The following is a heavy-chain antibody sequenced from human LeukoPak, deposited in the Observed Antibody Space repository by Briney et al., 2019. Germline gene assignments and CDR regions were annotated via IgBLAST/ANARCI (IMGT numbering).Heavy chain of an antibody. V-gene: IGHV3-21*01. Sequence: GGSLRLSCAASGFTFSSYSMNWVRQAPGKGLEWVSSISSSGSYIYYADSVKGRFTISRDNAKNSLYLQMNSLRAEDTAVYYCARDPCSSTSCYTGAFDFWGQGTMVTVSS. J-gene: IGHJ3*01. D-gene: IGHD2-2*02. CDR1: GFTFSSYS. CDR3: ARDPCSSTSCYTGAFDF. CDR2: ISSSGSYI.